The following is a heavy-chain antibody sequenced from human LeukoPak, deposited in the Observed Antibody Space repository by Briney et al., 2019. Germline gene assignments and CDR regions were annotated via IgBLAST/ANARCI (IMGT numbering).Heavy chain of an antibody. CDR1: GGSFSGYY. CDR2: INHSGST. CDR3: AGGGDGYNYYYCGMDV. D-gene: IGHD5-24*01. Sequence: SETLSLTCAVYGGSFSGYYWIWIRQPPGKGLEWIGEINHSGSTNYNPSLKSRVTISVDTSKNQFSLKVSSVTAADTTVYYCAGGGDGYNYYYCGMDVWGLGTTVTVSS. J-gene: IGHJ6*02. V-gene: IGHV4-34*01.